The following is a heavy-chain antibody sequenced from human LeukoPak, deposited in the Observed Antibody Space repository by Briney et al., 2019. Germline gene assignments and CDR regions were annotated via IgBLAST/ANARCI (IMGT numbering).Heavy chain of an antibody. V-gene: IGHV4-34*01. CDR3: AREGDPGSGYNYGNWLDP. CDR1: GGSFSGYY. J-gene: IGHJ5*02. Sequence: SETLSLTCAVYGGSFSGYYWSWIRQPPGKGLERIGEINHSGSTNYNPSLKSRVTISVDTSKNQFSLKLRFVTTADTAVYYCAREGDPGSGYNYGNWLDPWGQGTLVTVSS. CDR2: INHSGST. D-gene: IGHD5-24*01.